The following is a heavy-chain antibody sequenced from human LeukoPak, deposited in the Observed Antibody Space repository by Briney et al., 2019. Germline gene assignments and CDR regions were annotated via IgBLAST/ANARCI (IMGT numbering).Heavy chain of an antibody. V-gene: IGHV1-8*01. J-gene: IGHJ6*02. CDR3: ARAGYSYGIYYYYGMDV. D-gene: IGHD5-18*01. CDR2: MNPNSGNT. CDR1: GYTFTSYD. Sequence: GASVKVSCKASGYTFTSYDINWVRQATGQGLEWMGWMNPNSGNTGCAQKFQGRVTMTRNTSISTAYMELSSLRSEDTAVYYCARAGYSYGIYYYYGMDVWGQGTTVTVSS.